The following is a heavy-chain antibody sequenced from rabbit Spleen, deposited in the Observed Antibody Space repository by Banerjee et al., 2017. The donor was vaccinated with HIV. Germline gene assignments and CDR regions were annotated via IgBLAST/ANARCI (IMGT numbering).Heavy chain of an antibody. Sequence: QEQLEESGGGLVKPEGSLTLTCKASGFSLSDRDVMCWVRQAPGKGLEWIACINAATAKPVYATWAKGRFTISRTSSTTVTLQMTSLTAADTATYFCARDLTSVVGWNFNLWGQGTLVTVS. D-gene: IGHD1-1*01. CDR1: GFSLSDRDV. V-gene: IGHV1S45*01. CDR3: ARDLTSVVGWNFNL. J-gene: IGHJ4*01. CDR2: INAATAKP.